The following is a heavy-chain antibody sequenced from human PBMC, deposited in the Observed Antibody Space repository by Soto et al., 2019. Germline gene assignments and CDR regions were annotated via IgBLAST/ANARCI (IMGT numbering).Heavy chain of an antibody. CDR2: MSGSGITI. V-gene: IGHV3-11*01. D-gene: IGHD3-16*01. J-gene: IGHJ6*03. CDR1: GFAFKEYS. Sequence: ESGGGLVKPGGSLRLSCSASGFAFKEYSMTWIRQAPGKGLEWVSLMSGSGITIHYADSMKGRFTISRNNAKNSLLLQMDRLSADDTAVDYGARLLSLTYEDSSYMD. CDR3: ARLLSLTYEDSSYMD.